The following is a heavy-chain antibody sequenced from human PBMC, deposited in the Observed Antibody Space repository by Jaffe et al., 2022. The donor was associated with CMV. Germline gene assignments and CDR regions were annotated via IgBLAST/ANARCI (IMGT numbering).Heavy chain of an antibody. CDR2: ISSNGGST. J-gene: IGHJ4*02. V-gene: IGHV3-64D*06. CDR3: VNSFVAVAHSGHFDY. CDR1: GFTFSSYA. D-gene: IGHD6-19*01. Sequence: EVQLVESGGGLVQPGGSLRLSCSASGFTFSSYAMHWVRQAPGKGLEYVSAISSNGGSTYYADSVKGRFTISRDNSKNTLYLQMSSLRAEDTAVYYCVNSFVAVAHSGHFDYWGQGTLVTVSS.